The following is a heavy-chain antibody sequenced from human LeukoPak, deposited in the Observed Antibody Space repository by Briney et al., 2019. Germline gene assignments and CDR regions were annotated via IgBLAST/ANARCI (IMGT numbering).Heavy chain of an antibody. CDR2: IDSSSSTI. J-gene: IGHJ6*02. CDR1: GFIFSDYN. CDR3: AREGAGYRGYDYDYFYAMDV. V-gene: IGHV3-48*04. D-gene: IGHD5-12*01. Sequence: GGSLRLSCEASGFIFSDYNMNWVRQAPGKGLEWLSFIDSSSSTIYYADSVKGRFAISRDNAKNSLFLQMDSLRAEDTALYYCAREGAGYRGYDYDYFYAMDVWGQGTTVTVSS.